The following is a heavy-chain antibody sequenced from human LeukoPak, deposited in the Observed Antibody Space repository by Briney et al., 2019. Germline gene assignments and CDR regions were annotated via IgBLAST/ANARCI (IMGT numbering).Heavy chain of an antibody. V-gene: IGHV4-59*01. CDR3: ARDRRDEDAFDI. J-gene: IGHJ3*02. D-gene: IGHD2-21*02. CDR1: GGSIGSYY. Sequence: SETLSLTCTVSGGSIGSYYWSWIRQPPGKGLEWIGYIYYSGSTNYNPSLKSRVTISVDTSKNQFSLKLSSVTAADTAVYYCARDRRDEDAFDIWGQGTMVTVSS. CDR2: IYYSGST.